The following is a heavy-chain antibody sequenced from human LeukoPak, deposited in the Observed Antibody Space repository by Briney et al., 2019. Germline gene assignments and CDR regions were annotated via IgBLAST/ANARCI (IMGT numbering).Heavy chain of an antibody. J-gene: IGHJ5*02. CDR2: IKSKTDGGTT. CDR1: GFTFSSYA. D-gene: IGHD6-13*01. Sequence: PGGSLRLSCAASGFTFSSYAMSWVRQAPGKGLEWVGRIKSKTDGGTTDYAAPVKGRFTISRDDSKNTLYLQMNSLTTEDTAVYYCTFPSGYTSSLYPASWGQGTLVTVSS. CDR3: TFPSGYTSSLYPAS. V-gene: IGHV3-15*01.